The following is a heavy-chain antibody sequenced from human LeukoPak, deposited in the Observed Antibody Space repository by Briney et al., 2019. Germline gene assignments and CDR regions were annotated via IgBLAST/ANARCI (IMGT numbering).Heavy chain of an antibody. D-gene: IGHD3-9*01. V-gene: IGHV4-59*01. CDR3: ARGKDDILTGARQYYFDY. CDR1: GGSISSYY. CDR2: IYYSGST. J-gene: IGHJ4*02. Sequence: PSETLSLTCTVSGGSISSYYWSWIRQPPGKGLEWIGYIYYSGSTNYNPSLKSRVTISVDTSKNQFSLKLSSVTAADTAVYYCARGKDDILTGARQYYFDYWGQGTLVTVSP.